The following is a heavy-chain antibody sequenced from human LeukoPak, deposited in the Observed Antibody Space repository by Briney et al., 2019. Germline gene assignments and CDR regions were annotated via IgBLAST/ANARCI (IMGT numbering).Heavy chain of an antibody. D-gene: IGHD1-1*01. CDR2: IGATGDT. CDR3: VLGAYWNDDKNAFHI. V-gene: IGHV3-13*01. J-gene: IGHJ3*02. CDR1: GLTFSSYD. Sequence: GGSLRLSCAASGLTFSSYDMHWVRQAPGRGLEWVSSIGATGDTYYAGSVKGRFTISRENAKKSLYLQMSSLRVEDTAVYFCVLGAYWNDDKNAFHIWGPGSMVTVSS.